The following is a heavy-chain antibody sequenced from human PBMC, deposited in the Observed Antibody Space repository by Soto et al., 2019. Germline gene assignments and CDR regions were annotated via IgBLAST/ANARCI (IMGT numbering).Heavy chain of an antibody. CDR3: DRGRYFLTGRCCQNWFDF. CDR1: GDSISTVDYF. V-gene: IGHV4-30-4*01. J-gene: IGHJ5*01. CDR2: IYKSTTT. D-gene: IGHD3-9*01. Sequence: SETLSLTCSVSGDSISTVDYFWAWIRQPPGQALEYIGYIYKSTTTYYNPSFESRVAISLDTSKSQFSLTVTSVTAADTAVYLCDRGRYFLTGRCCQNWFDFWGQGTRVTVSS.